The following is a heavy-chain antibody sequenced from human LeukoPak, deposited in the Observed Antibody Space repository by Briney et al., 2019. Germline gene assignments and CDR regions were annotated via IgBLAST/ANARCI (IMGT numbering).Heavy chain of an antibody. J-gene: IGHJ4*02. CDR2: IYYSGST. V-gene: IGHV4-59*01. CDR3: ARGDPGTFDY. Sequence: SETLSLTCTVSGGSISSYYWSWIRQPPGKGLEWIGYIYYSGSTNYNPSLKSRVTISVDTSKNQFSLKLSSVSAADTAVYYCARGDPGTFDYWGQGTLVTVFS. CDR1: GGSISSYY. D-gene: IGHD1-1*01.